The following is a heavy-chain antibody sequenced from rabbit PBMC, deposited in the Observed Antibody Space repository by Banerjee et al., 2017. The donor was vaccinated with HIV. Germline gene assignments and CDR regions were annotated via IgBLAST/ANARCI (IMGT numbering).Heavy chain of an antibody. CDR3: ARERAGDAAFGYIGHDGFDP. V-gene: IGHV1S45*01. CDR1: GFSFSSSYW. CDR2: IYAGNADGT. J-gene: IGHJ2*01. D-gene: IGHD7-1*01. Sequence: QEQLEESGGDLVKPEGSLTLTCKASGFSFSSSYWICWVRQAPGKGLEWIACIYAGNADGTYYATWAKGRFTISKTSSTTVTLQMTSLTDADTAIYSCARERAGDAAFGYIGHDGFDPWGPGTLVTVS.